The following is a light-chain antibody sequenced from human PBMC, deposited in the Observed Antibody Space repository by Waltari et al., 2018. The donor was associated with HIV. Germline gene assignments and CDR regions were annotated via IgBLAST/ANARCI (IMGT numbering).Light chain of an antibody. V-gene: IGLV2-8*01. CDR3: CSYAGSDVV. Sequence: QSALTPPPSASGSPGPSVPISCTGTSSDVGVYNYISWYQQHPGKAPKLMIFEVTKRPSGVPDRFSGSKSGNTASLTVSGLQAEDEAVYYCCSYAGSDVVFGGGTKLTVL. CDR1: SSDVGVYNY. CDR2: EVT. J-gene: IGLJ2*01.